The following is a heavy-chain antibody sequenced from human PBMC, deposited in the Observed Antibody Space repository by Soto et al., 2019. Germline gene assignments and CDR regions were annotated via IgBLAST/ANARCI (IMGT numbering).Heavy chain of an antibody. Sequence: GGSLRLSCAASGFTFSGYAMTWVRQAPGKGLEWVSALTPGGETTYHIDSVKGRFTISRDNAKNTLYLQMNSLTDADTAVYYCAKDSPVSGNYQDLDYWXPGTLVTVSS. V-gene: IGHV3-23*01. CDR1: GFTFSGYA. CDR2: LTPGGETT. D-gene: IGHD1-26*01. CDR3: AKDSPVSGNYQDLDY. J-gene: IGHJ4*02.